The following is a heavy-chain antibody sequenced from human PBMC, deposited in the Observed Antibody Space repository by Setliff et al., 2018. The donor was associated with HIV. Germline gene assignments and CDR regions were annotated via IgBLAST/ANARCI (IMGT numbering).Heavy chain of an antibody. J-gene: IGHJ4*02. CDR2: ISSSGSTI. CDR1: GFTFSDYY. Sequence: GGSLRLSCAASGFTFSDYYMSWIRQAPGKGLEWVSYISSSGSTIYYADSVKGRFTISRDNAKNSLYLQMNSLRAEDTAVYYCAKDARWNYVGFDYWGQGTLVTVSS. D-gene: IGHD1-7*01. V-gene: IGHV3-11*01. CDR3: AKDARWNYVGFDY.